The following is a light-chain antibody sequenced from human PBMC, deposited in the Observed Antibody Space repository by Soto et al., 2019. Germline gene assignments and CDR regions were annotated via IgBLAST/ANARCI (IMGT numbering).Light chain of an antibody. CDR1: QSVSTNY. V-gene: IGKV3-20*01. CDR3: QQYCSSGT. J-gene: IGKJ1*01. CDR2: GAS. Sequence: EMVFTQSPVTLSLSPREKATLSCGAIQSVSTNYLAWYQQRPGQAPRLLIYGASNRATGIPDRFSGSGSGTDSTLTIIRLEPEDFAVYYCQQYCSSGTFGQGTKVDIK.